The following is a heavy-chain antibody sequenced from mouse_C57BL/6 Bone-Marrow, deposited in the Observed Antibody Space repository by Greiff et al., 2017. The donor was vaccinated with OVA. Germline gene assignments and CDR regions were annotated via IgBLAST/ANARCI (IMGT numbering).Heavy chain of an antibody. CDR3: ARIYDYDVDY. CDR2: ISDGGSYT. J-gene: IGHJ2*01. CDR1: GFTFSSYA. Sequence: EVKVVESGGGLVKPGGSLKLSCAASGFTFSSYAMSWVRQTPEKRLEWVATISDGGSYTYYPDNVKGRFTISRDNAKNNLYLQMSHLKSEDTAMYYCARIYDYDVDYWGQGTTLTVSS. V-gene: IGHV5-4*03. D-gene: IGHD2-4*01.